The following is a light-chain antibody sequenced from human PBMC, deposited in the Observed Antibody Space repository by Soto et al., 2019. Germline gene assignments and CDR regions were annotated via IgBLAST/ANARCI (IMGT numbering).Light chain of an antibody. Sequence: QSLLNQPPSSSGSPGQSVAISCTGTSSDVGAYNYVAWYQQHPGKVPKLMIYEVSKRPSGVPDRFSGSKSGNTASLTVSGLQADDEADYYCSSYAGSDVLVFGTGTKVTV. CDR2: EVS. CDR3: SSYAGSDVLV. J-gene: IGLJ1*01. V-gene: IGLV2-8*01. CDR1: SSDVGAYNY.